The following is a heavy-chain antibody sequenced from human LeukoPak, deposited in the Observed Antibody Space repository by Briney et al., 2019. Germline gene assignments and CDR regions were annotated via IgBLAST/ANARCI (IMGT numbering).Heavy chain of an antibody. CDR2: IDPSDSYT. V-gene: IGHV5-10-1*01. J-gene: IGHJ4*02. CDR1: GYSFTSYW. D-gene: IGHD3-9*01. CDR3: ARHLSSSYDILTGPFDY. Sequence: GESLKISCKGSGYSFTSYWIGWVRQMPGKGLEWMGRIDPSDSYTNYSPSFQGHVTISADKSISTAYLQWSSLKASDTAMYYCARHLSSSYDILTGPFDYWGQGTLVTVSS.